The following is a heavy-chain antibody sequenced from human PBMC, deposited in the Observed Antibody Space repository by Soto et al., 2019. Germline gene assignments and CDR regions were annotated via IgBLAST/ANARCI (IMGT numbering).Heavy chain of an antibody. Sequence: GGSLRLSCAASGFAVSSTDMSWVRHAPGKRLEWVSSSSSGGGTDYADSVKGRFTVSRDTSRNTLYLQMNSLRAEDTAVYYCARDSSDYLDSWGPGTLVTVSS. CDR2: SSSGGGT. V-gene: IGHV3-66*01. J-gene: IGHJ4*02. D-gene: IGHD3-10*01. CDR1: GFAVSSTD. CDR3: ARDSSDYLDS.